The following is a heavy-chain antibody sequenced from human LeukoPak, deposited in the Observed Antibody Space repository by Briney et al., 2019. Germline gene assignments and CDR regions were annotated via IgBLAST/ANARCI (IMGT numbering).Heavy chain of an antibody. CDR2: IKVDGSEK. D-gene: IGHD4-17*01. Sequence: PRGSLRLSCAASGFMFSNYWMSWVRQAPGKGLEWVANIKVDGSEKYYVDSVKGRFTISRDNAENSLYLQMNSLKTEDTAVYYCTTQPTTVTTLYAFDIWGQGTMVTVSS. CDR3: TTQPTTVTTLYAFDI. V-gene: IGHV3-7*03. CDR1: GFMFSNYW. J-gene: IGHJ3*02.